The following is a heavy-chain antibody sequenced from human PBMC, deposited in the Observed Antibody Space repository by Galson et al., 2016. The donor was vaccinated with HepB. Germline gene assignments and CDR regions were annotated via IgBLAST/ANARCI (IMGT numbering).Heavy chain of an antibody. D-gene: IGHD2-15*01. J-gene: IGHJ5*02. CDR1: GDSVSSNSVA. V-gene: IGHV6-1*01. CDR3: VRGMCDMSCPGLNWFDP. Sequence: CAISGDSVSSNSVAWHWIRQAPSRGLEWLGRTYHRLKWATDYAVSVNGRITIDADTSKNQFSLQLNSVTPEDTAVYYCVRGMCDMSCPGLNWFDPWGHGALVTVSS. CDR2: TYHRLKWAT.